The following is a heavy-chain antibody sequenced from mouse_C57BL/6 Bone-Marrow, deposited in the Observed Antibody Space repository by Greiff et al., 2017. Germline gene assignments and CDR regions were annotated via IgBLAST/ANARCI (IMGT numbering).Heavy chain of an antibody. D-gene: IGHD2-2*01. V-gene: IGHV1-53*01. Sequence: QVQLQQPGTELVKPGASVKLSCKASGYTFTSYWMHWVKQRPGQGLEWIGNINPSNGGTNYNEKFKSKATLTVDKSSSTAYMQLSILTSEDSAVYYCARRVNYGYDGNYWAMDYWGQGTSVTVSS. CDR1: GYTFTSYW. J-gene: IGHJ4*01. CDR3: ARRVNYGYDGNYWAMDY. CDR2: INPSNGGT.